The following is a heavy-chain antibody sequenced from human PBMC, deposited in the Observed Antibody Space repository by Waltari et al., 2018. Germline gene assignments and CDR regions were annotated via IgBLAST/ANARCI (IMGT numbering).Heavy chain of an antibody. CDR1: GYSISSGYF. CDR2: IDQSGRR. Sequence: QVQLQESGPGLVKPSETLSLTCAVSGYSISSGYFWGWIRQPPGTGLEWIGSIDQSGRRPYNPSLLVRVTISPDTSRNQVSMRLSSVTAADTAVYYCARDWGSGSYSFGYWGQGILVTVSS. V-gene: IGHV4-38-2*02. J-gene: IGHJ4*02. CDR3: ARDWGSGSYSFGY. D-gene: IGHD1-26*01.